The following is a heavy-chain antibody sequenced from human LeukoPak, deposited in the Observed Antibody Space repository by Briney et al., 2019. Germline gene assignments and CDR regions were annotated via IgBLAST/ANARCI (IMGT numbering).Heavy chain of an antibody. Sequence: GASVKDSCKASGYTFTGYYMHWVRQAPGQGLEWMGWINPNSGGTNYAQKFQGRVTMTRDTSISTAYMELSRLRSDDTAVYYCARDSRSVVAAAEFDYWGQGTLVTVSS. CDR1: GYTFTGYY. CDR3: ARDSRSVVAAAEFDY. V-gene: IGHV1-2*02. D-gene: IGHD6-13*01. J-gene: IGHJ4*02. CDR2: INPNSGGT.